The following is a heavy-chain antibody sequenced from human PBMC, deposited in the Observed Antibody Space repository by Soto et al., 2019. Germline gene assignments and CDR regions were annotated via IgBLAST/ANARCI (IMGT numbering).Heavy chain of an antibody. CDR2: ISGSGGSGRG. J-gene: IGHJ4*02. D-gene: IGHD6-25*01. CDR3: AKDLDAYSSAIDF. CDR1: GFSFRKNA. V-gene: IGHV3-23*01. Sequence: EVQVLESGGGLVQPGGSLRLSCVGSGFSFRKNAMNWVRQAPGKGLEWVSGISGSGGSGRGFYADPVKGRFTISRDNSKNTLYLQMNSLRAEDTAVYYCAKDLDAYSSAIDFWGQGTLVTVSS.